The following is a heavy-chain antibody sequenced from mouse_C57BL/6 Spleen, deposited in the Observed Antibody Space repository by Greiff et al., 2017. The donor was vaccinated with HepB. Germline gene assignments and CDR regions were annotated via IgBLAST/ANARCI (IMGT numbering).Heavy chain of an antibody. Sequence: EVQLVESGGGLVQPGGSLKLSCAASGFTFSDYYMYWVRQTPEKRLEWVAYISNGGGSTYYPDTVKGRFTISRDNAKNTLYLQMSRLKSEDTAMYYCARGGYYGGDYAMDYWGQGTSVTVSS. J-gene: IGHJ4*01. CDR3: ARGGYYGGDYAMDY. CDR2: ISNGGGST. V-gene: IGHV5-12*01. D-gene: IGHD1-1*01. CDR1: GFTFSDYY.